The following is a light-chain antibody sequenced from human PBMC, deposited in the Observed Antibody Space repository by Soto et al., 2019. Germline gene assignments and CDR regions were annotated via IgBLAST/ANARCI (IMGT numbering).Light chain of an antibody. J-gene: IGLJ2*01. CDR3: CSYAGSYVV. CDR1: SSDVGSYNL. CDR2: EGS. V-gene: IGLV2-23*01. Sequence: QSALTQPASVSGSPGQSITISCTGTSSDVGSYNLVSWYQQHPGKAPKLMIYEGSKRPSGVSNRFSGSKSGNTASLTISGLQAEDEAEYYCCSYAGSYVVFGGGTKLTVL.